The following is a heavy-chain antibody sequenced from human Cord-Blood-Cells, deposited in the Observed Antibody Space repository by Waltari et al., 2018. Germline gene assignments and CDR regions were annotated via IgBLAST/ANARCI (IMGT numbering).Heavy chain of an antibody. J-gene: IGHJ4*02. CDR1: GYTFTGYY. D-gene: IGHD3-22*01. V-gene: IGHV1-2*04. CDR3: ARGWDSSGYYFDY. Sequence: QVQLVQSGAEVKKPGASVKVSCKAAGYTFTGYYMHWVRQAPGQGLEWLGWINPNSGGTNYAQKFQGWVTMTRDTSISTAYMELSRLRSDDTAVYYCARGWDSSGYYFDYWGQGTLVTVSS. CDR2: INPNSGGT.